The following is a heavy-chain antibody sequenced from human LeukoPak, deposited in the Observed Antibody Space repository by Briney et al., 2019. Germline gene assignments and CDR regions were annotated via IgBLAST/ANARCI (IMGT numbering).Heavy chain of an antibody. J-gene: IGHJ6*02. CDR1: GFTFSSYG. D-gene: IGHD3-10*01. CDR2: ISYDGSNK. Sequence: PGGSLRLSCAASGFTFSSYGMHWVRQAPGKGLEWVAVISYDGSNKYYADSVKGRFTIYRDNSKNTLYLQMNSLRAEDTAVYYCAKDREEGFGEFYYYYYYGMDVWGQGTTVTVSS. CDR3: AKDREEGFGEFYYYYYYGMDV. V-gene: IGHV3-30*18.